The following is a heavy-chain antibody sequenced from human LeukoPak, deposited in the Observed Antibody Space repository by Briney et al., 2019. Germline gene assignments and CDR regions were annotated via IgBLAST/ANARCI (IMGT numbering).Heavy chain of an antibody. J-gene: IGHJ4*02. CDR1: GYTFTSYY. V-gene: IGHV1-46*01. Sequence: ASVKVSCKASGYTFTSYYMHWLRQAPGQGLEWMGIINPSGGSTSYAQKFQGRVTMTRDTSTSTVYMELSSLRSEDTAVYYCARDSSGITMVRGVICYWGQGTLVTVSS. D-gene: IGHD3-10*01. CDR3: ARDSSGITMVRGVICY. CDR2: INPSGGST.